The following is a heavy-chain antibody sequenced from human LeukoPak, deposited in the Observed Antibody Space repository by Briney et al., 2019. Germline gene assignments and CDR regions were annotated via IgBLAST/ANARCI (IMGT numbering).Heavy chain of an antibody. J-gene: IGHJ4*02. D-gene: IGHD2-2*01. CDR1: GFTFSSYS. Sequence: GGSLRLSCAASGFTFSSYSMIWVRQAPGKGLEWVSSISSSSSYIYYADSVKGRFTISRDNAKNSLYLQMNSLRAEDTAVYYCARDPPNSVVVPAARSQPPDYWGQGTLVTVSS. CDR2: ISSSSSYI. CDR3: ARDPPNSVVVPAARSQPPDY. V-gene: IGHV3-21*01.